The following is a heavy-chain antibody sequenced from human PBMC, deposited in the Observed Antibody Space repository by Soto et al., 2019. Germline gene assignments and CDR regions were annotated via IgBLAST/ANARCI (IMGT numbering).Heavy chain of an antibody. CDR2: IGGSGALT. Sequence: GGSLRLSCAASGFTFSGFAMTWVRQAPGKGLEWVSAIGGSGALTYYADSVKGRFTVSRDNSKNTLYLQMSSLREEDTAVYYWAKAEPLSNNDLSNGCSDHWGQGTLVTVSS. D-gene: IGHD3-16*02. CDR1: GFTFSGFA. J-gene: IGHJ4*02. CDR3: AKAEPLSNNDLSNGCSDH. V-gene: IGHV3-23*01.